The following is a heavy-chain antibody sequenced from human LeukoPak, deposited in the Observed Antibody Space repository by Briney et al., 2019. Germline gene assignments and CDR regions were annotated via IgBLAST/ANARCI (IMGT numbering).Heavy chain of an antibody. V-gene: IGHV4-34*01. CDR2: INHGGST. J-gene: IGHJ4*02. CDR3: ARGISGGIAVAGLDY. CDR1: GGSFSGYY. D-gene: IGHD6-19*01. Sequence: SETLSLTCAVYGGSFSGYYWSWIRQPPGKGLEWIGEINHGGSTNYNPSLKSRVTISVDTSKNQFSLKLSSVTAADTAVYYCARGISGGIAVAGLDYWGQGTLVTVSS.